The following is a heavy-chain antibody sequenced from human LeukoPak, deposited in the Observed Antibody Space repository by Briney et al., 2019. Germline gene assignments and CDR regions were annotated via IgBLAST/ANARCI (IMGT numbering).Heavy chain of an antibody. D-gene: IGHD2-15*01. CDR3: ARGGGLAPLWN. CDR2: IYSGGNT. Sequence: PGGSLRLSCADSGFTVSNNYMSWVRQAPGKGLEWVSVIYSGGNTYYADSVKGRFTISRDNSKNTLDLQMNSLRAEDTAVYYCARGGGLAPLWNWGQGTLVTVSS. V-gene: IGHV3-53*01. J-gene: IGHJ4*02. CDR1: GFTVSNNY.